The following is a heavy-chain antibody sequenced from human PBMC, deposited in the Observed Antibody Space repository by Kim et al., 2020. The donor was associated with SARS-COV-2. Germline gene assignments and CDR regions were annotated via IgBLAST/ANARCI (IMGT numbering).Heavy chain of an antibody. V-gene: IGHV3-48*03. J-gene: IGHJ4*02. D-gene: IGHD4-4*01. Sequence: GGSLRLSCAASGFTFSSYEMNWVRQAPGKGLEWVSYIIGSGTTIYYADSVRGRFTISRDNDKNSLYLQMNSLRAEDTAVYYCARGANYSSFDSWGQGTLVTVSS. CDR1: GFTFSSYE. CDR2: IIGSGTTI. CDR3: ARGANYSSFDS.